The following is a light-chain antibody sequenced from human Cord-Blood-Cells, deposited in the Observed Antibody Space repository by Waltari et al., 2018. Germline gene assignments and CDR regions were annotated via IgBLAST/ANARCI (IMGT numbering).Light chain of an antibody. Sequence: SSELTQDLAVSVALGPTVRITRQVGSLRSKYASWYQQKPGQAPVLVIYGNNNRPSGIPDRFSGSSSGNTASLTITGAQAEDEADYYCNSRDSSGNVVFGGGTKLTVL. CDR1: SLRSKY. CDR2: GNN. J-gene: IGLJ2*01. CDR3: NSRDSSGNVV. V-gene: IGLV3-19*01.